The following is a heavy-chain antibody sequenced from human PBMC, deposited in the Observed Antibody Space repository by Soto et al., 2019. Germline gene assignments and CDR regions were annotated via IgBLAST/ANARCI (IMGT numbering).Heavy chain of an antibody. Sequence: QVQLVASGGCLVKPGGSLRISCAASGFTFSDYYMSWIRQAPGKGLEWVSYISSSGSTIYYADSVKGRFTISWQNANNSLYVQTNSLRAEDTAVYYCASPTVTPHYGMDVWGQGTTVTVSS. CDR2: ISSSGSTI. CDR3: ASPTVTPHYGMDV. J-gene: IGHJ6*02. D-gene: IGHD4-17*01. CDR1: GFTFSDYY. V-gene: IGHV3-11*01.